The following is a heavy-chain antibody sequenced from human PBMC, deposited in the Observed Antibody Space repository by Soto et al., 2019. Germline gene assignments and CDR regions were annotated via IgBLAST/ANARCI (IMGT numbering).Heavy chain of an antibody. CDR1: GGPMSSHY. J-gene: IGHJ4*02. Sequence: PSETLSLTCTVSGGPMSSHYWTWLRQPPGKGLEWIGYISYSGSTYYNPSLKSRVPISADTSQNQVSLKLSSVIAADTAVYYCERAEPDASVGYWGQGTLVTVSS. V-gene: IGHV4-59*11. CDR3: ERAEPDASVGY. CDR2: ISYSGST. D-gene: IGHD2-2*01.